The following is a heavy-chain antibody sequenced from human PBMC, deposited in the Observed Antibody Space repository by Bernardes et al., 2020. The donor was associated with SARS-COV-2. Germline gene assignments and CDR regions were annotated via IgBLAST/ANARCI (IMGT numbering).Heavy chain of an antibody. J-gene: IGHJ4*02. CDR1: GGPISRFY. CDR2: IHYNGST. Sequence: SATLSLTCTVSGGPISRFYWSWTRQPPGKGLEWIGYIHYNGSTDYNPSLKSRATISVDTSKNQFSLKLSSVTAADTAVYYCARGGWELGYWGQGTLVTVSS. CDR3: ARGGWELGY. D-gene: IGHD1-26*01. V-gene: IGHV4-59*01.